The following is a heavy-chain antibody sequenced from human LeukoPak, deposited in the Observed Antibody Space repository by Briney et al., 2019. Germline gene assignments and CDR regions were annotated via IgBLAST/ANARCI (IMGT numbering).Heavy chain of an antibody. V-gene: IGHV4-34*01. CDR3: SVQSQSVWFDP. D-gene: IGHD4-11*01. CDR2: INHSGST. J-gene: IGHJ5*02. Sequence: PSETLSLTCAVYGGSFSGYYWSWIRQPPGKGLEWIGEINHSGSTNYNPSLKSRVTISVDTSKNQFSLKLSSVTAADTAVYYCSVQSQSVWFDPWGQGTLVTVSS. CDR1: GGSFSGYY.